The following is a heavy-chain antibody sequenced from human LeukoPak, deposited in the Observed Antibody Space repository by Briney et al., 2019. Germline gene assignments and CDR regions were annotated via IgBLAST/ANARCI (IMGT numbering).Heavy chain of an antibody. CDR3: AREASSSWPNWFDP. CDR1: GYTFTSYG. V-gene: IGHV1-18*01. D-gene: IGHD6-13*01. J-gene: IGHJ5*02. CDR2: ISPYNGNT. Sequence: ASVKVPCKASGYTFTSYGISWVRQAPGQGLEWMGWISPYNGNTKYPQKFQGRVTMTTDTSTSTTYMELRSLRLDDTAVYYCAREASSSWPNWFDPWGQGTLVTVSS.